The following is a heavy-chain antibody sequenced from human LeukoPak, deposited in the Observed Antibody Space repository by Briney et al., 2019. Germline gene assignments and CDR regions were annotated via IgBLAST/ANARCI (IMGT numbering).Heavy chain of an antibody. CDR1: GGSISSYY. V-gene: IGHV4-59*01. CDR2: IYYSGST. CDR3: ARQNRGFIAAAGTDFDY. D-gene: IGHD6-13*01. J-gene: IGHJ4*02. Sequence: SETLSLTCTVSGGSISSYYWSWIRQPPGRGLEWIGYIYYSGSTNYNPSLKSRVTISVDTSKNQFSLKLSSVTAADTAVYYCARQNRGFIAAAGTDFDYWGQGTLVTVSS.